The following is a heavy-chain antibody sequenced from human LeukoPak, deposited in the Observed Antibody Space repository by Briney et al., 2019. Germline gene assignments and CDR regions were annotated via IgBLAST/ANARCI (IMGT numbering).Heavy chain of an antibody. CDR2: INPSGGST. D-gene: IGHD6-13*01. CDR3: AREPYSSSWYSLSNHYYGMDV. J-gene: IGHJ6*02. V-gene: IGHV1-46*01. Sequence: ASVKVSCKASGYTFTSYYMHWVRQAPGQGLEWMGIINPSGGSTSYAQKFQGRVTMTRDTSTSTVYMELSSLRSEDTAAYYCAREPYSSSWYSLSNHYYGMDVWGQGTTVTVSS. CDR1: GYTFTSYY.